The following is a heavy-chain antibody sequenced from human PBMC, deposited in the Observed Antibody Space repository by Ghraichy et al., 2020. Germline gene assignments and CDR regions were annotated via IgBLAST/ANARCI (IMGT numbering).Heavy chain of an antibody. CDR3: ARDGSTAAIPNYYYDGMDV. Sequence: ASVKVSCKASGYTFTGYSMHWVRQAPGQGLEWMGWINPNSGGTNYAQKFQGRVTMTRDTSISTAYMELSRLRSDDTAVYYCARDGSTAAIPNYYYDGMDVWGQGTTVTVSS. V-gene: IGHV1-2*02. CDR2: INPNSGGT. J-gene: IGHJ6*02. CDR1: GYTFTGYS. D-gene: IGHD2-2*02.